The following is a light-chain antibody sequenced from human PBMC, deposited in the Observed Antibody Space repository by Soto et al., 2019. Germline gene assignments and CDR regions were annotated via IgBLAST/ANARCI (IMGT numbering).Light chain of an antibody. CDR3: QRRSDWPPELP. Sequence: EIVLTQSPATLTLSPGDRATLSCRASQSVRNSLAWYQQKPGQAPRLLIYDASKRATGIPARFSGSASGTDFTLTISSLEPGDFAVYCCQRRSDWPPELPVGGGTKLDSK. V-gene: IGKV3-11*01. J-gene: IGKJ4*01. CDR1: QSVRNS. CDR2: DAS.